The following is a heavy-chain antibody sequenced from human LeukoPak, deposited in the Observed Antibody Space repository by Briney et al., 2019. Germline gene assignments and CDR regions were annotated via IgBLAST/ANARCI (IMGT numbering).Heavy chain of an antibody. CDR2: IRYDGSNK. J-gene: IGHJ4*02. D-gene: IGHD1-26*01. V-gene: IGHV3-30*02. CDR1: GLTFSSYG. CDR3: ASTLVGAWDY. Sequence: PGGSLRLSCAASGLTFSSYGMHWVRQAPGKGLEWVAFIRYDGSNKYYADSVKGRFTISRDNSKNTLYLQMNSLRAEDTAVYYCASTLVGAWDYWGQGTLVTVSS.